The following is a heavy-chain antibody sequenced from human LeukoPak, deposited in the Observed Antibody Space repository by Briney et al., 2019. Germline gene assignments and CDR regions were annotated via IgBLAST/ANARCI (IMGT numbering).Heavy chain of an antibody. Sequence: GRSLRLSCAASGCTFSSYATHWVRQAPGQGLEWVAVISYDGSNKYYADSVKGRFTISRDNSKNTLYLQMSSLRADDTAVYYCARGYYYDSSGYYSTFDYWGQGTLVTVSS. V-gene: IGHV3-30-3*01. D-gene: IGHD3-22*01. CDR1: GCTFSSYA. J-gene: IGHJ4*02. CDR2: ISYDGSNK. CDR3: ARGYYYDSSGYYSTFDY.